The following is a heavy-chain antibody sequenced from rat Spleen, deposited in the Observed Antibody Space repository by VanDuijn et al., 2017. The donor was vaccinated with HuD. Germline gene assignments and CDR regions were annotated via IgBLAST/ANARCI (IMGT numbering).Heavy chain of an antibody. D-gene: IGHD1-4*01. CDR3: ASHWPYRGITKSPFDY. CDR1: GFTFSDYN. J-gene: IGHJ2*01. V-gene: IGHV5S10*01. Sequence: EVQLVESGRGLVQSGRSLKLSCAASGFTFSDYNMAWVRQAPKKGLEWVATIIFDGSRTYYRDSVKGRFTISRDNAKSTLYLQMDSLRSEDTATYYCASHWPYRGITKSPFDYWGQGVMVTVSS. CDR2: IIFDGSRT.